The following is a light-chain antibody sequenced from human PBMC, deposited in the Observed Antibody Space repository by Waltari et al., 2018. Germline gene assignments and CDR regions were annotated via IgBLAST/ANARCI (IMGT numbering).Light chain of an antibody. J-gene: IGLJ3*02. V-gene: IGLV2-23*02. Sequence: QSALTQPASVSGSPGPSITISCTGTSSDVGFSNLFSWYQQHPDKAPKLMVYEVIARPSGVSNRFSGSKSGNTASLTISGLQAEDEADYYCCSYAGRNIWVFGGGTKLTVL. CDR2: EVI. CDR3: CSYAGRNIWV. CDR1: SSDVGFSNL.